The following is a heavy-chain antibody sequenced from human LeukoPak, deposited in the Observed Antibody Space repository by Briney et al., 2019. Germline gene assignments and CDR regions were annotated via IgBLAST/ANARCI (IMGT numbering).Heavy chain of an antibody. CDR3: ARSRGWLQSHPLGY. CDR1: GGSISSYY. CDR2: IYTNGST. D-gene: IGHD5-24*01. Sequence: SETLSLTCTVSGGSISSYYWSWIRQPAGKGLEWIGRIYTNGSTNYNPSLKSRVTVSVDTSKNQFSLKLSSVTAADTAVYYCARSRGWLQSHPLGYWGQGTLVTVSS. V-gene: IGHV4-4*07. J-gene: IGHJ4*02.